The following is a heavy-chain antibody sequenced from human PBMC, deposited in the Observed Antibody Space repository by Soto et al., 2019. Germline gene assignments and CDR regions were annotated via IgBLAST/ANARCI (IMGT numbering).Heavy chain of an antibody. J-gene: IGHJ4*02. CDR2: ISAYNGNT. CDR1: GYTFTSYG. V-gene: IGHV1-18*04. Sequence: ASVKVSCKASGYTFTSYGISWVRQAPGQGPEWMGWISAYNGNTNYAQKFQGRVTMTTETSTNTAYMELRSLRSDDTALYYCASWAGQVRDFGGPLDYWGQGTLVTVSS. D-gene: IGHD4-17*01. CDR3: ASWAGQVRDFGGPLDY.